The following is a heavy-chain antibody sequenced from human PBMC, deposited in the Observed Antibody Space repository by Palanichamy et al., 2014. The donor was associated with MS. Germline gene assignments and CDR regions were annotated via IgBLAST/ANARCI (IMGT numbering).Heavy chain of an antibody. CDR1: GFTFSTYG. D-gene: IGHD3-3*01. Sequence: EVQLSEVWGRLGTGLGGPVRLSCAASGFTFSTYGMSWVRQAPGKGLEWVSAISGSGDTTYYADSVKGRFTTSRDNSKNTLYVQMNSLRAEDTAVYYCAKIRVRAATPQFEFWSGREFDYWGQGILVTVSS. CDR3: AKIRVRAATPQFEFWSGREFDY. CDR2: ISGSGDTT. V-gene: IGHV3-23*01. J-gene: IGHJ4*02.